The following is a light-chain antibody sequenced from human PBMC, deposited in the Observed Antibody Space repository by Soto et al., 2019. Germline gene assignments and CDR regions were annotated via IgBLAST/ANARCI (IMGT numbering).Light chain of an antibody. V-gene: IGKV3-11*01. CDR1: QGVSYK. Sequence: EVVLTQSPVTLSLSPGERATLSCRASQGVSYKLAWYQQKPGQAPRLLIFDASNRATGIPARFSGSGSGTDFPLTVSSLEPEDFAIFYCQQRDNWPPTFGQGTKVDFK. CDR2: DAS. J-gene: IGKJ1*01. CDR3: QQRDNWPPT.